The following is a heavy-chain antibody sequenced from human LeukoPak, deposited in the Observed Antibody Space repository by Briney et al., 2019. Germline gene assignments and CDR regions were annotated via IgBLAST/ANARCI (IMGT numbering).Heavy chain of an antibody. D-gene: IGHD4-17*01. CDR1: GYTFTNFG. V-gene: IGHV1-18*01. J-gene: IGHJ4*02. CDR3: AKDRDYGDYNTQDLFVY. Sequence: ASVKVSCKASGYTFTNFGISWVRQAPGQGLEWMGWISAYNGNTNYAQRLQGRVTMTTDTSTSTAYMELRSLRSDDTAVYYCAKDRDYGDYNTQDLFVYWGQGTLVTVSS. CDR2: ISAYNGNT.